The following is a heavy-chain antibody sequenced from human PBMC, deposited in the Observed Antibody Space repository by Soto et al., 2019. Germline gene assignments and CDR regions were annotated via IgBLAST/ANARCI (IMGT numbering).Heavy chain of an antibody. Sequence: GGSLRLSCVASGLTVSHNYMAWVRQAPEMGLEWVSILYTEGTTYYADSVKGRFTISRDSSKNTMFLQLNSLRAADTAVYYCVRPRPSGVNYGMDGWGRGTMVTVSS. V-gene: IGHV3-53*01. J-gene: IGHJ6*02. CDR2: LYTEGTT. CDR3: VRPRPSGVNYGMDG. CDR1: GLTVSHNY. D-gene: IGHD3-10*01.